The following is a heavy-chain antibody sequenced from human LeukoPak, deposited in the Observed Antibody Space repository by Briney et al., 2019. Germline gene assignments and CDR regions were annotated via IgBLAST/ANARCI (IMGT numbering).Heavy chain of an antibody. CDR3: VRDRGYSTFDY. V-gene: IGHV3-7*01. CDR2: MKEDGGEI. CDR1: GFPFSNYW. J-gene: IGHJ4*02. Sequence: GGSLRLSCAGSGFPFSNYWMAWVRQAPGKGLEWVANMKEDGGEINHVDSVKGRFTISRDNAKNSLDLQMNSLRVDDTAVYYCVRDRGYSTFDYWGQGTLVIVSS. D-gene: IGHD4-23*01.